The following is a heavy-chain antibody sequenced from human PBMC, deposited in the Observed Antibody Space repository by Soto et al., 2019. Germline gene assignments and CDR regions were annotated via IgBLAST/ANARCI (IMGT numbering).Heavy chain of an antibody. J-gene: IGHJ5*02. V-gene: IGHV3-48*01. Sequence: GGSLRLSCAASGFTFSSYSMNWVRQAPGKGLEWLSYISSSGSTIKYADSVRGRFTSSRDNAKNSLYLQMNSLRVEDTAVYYCAKGLSGSAPYHYFAPWGQGTLVPVSS. CDR2: ISSSGSTI. CDR3: AKGLSGSAPYHYFAP. D-gene: IGHD3-10*01. CDR1: GFTFSSYS.